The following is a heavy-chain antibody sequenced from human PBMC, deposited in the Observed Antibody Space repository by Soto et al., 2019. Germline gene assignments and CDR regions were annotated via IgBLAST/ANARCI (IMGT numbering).Heavy chain of an antibody. Sequence: TSETLSLTCIVSVGSVSSGSYYWNWIRQPPGKGLEWIASIYHSGSADYNPSLKSRVTISVDTSKNQFSLKLGSVTAADTAVYYCARDLSSGYYVFDYWGQGTLVTVSS. D-gene: IGHD3-22*01. J-gene: IGHJ4*02. CDR1: VGSVSSGSYY. CDR2: IYHSGSA. CDR3: ARDLSSGYYVFDY. V-gene: IGHV4-61*01.